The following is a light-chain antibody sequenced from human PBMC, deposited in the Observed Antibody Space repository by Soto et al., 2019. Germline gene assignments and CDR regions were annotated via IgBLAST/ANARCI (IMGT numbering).Light chain of an antibody. V-gene: IGKV3-11*01. CDR1: QSVSSY. CDR2: DAS. Sequence: EIVLTQSPATLSLSPGERATLSCRASQSVSSYLDWYQQKPGQAPSLLIYDASNRATGIPARFSGSGSGTDFTLTISSLEPEDFAVYYCQQRSNWPRTFGQGTKLEIK. J-gene: IGKJ2*01. CDR3: QQRSNWPRT.